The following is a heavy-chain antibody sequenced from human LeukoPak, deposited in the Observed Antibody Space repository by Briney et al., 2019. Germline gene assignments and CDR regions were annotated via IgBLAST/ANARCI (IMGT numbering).Heavy chain of an antibody. Sequence: PGGSLRLSCAASGFTFDDFALHWVRQAPGKGLEWVSGISWNSGDVGYADSVKGRFTISRDNAKNSLYLQMNSLRAEDTALYYCAKDNRRHYTSGPNPDSLHWGQGALVTVSS. CDR1: GFTFDDFA. CDR3: AKDNRRHYTSGPNPDSLH. J-gene: IGHJ4*02. V-gene: IGHV3-9*01. D-gene: IGHD6-19*01. CDR2: ISWNSGDV.